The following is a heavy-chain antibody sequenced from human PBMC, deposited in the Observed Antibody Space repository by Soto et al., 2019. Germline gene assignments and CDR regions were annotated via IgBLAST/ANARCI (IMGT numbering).Heavy chain of an antibody. CDR1: GGTFSSYA. V-gene: IGHV1-69*13. D-gene: IGHD2-2*01. CDR3: ASVPSTSGLYNWFDP. J-gene: IGHJ5*02. CDR2: IIPIFGTA. Sequence: ASVKVSCKASGGTFSSYAISWVRQAPGQGLEWMGGIIPIFGTANYAQKFQGRVTITADESTSTAYMELSSLRSEDTAVYYCASVPSTSGLYNWFDPWGQGTLVTVSS.